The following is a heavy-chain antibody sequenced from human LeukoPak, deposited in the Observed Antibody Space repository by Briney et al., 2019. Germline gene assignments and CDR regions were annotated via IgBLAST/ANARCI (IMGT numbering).Heavy chain of an antibody. CDR1: GFTFRSYG. Sequence: GRSLRLSCAAAGFTFRSYGMRRVRQAPDKRPWRVAVIWYDGSNKYYADSVKGRFTISRDNSKNTLYLQMNSLRAEDTAVYYCAKDRSRFSYYMDVWGKGTTVTVSS. D-gene: IGHD3-3*01. J-gene: IGHJ6*03. V-gene: IGHV3-33*06. CDR2: IWYDGSNK. CDR3: AKDRSRFSYYMDV.